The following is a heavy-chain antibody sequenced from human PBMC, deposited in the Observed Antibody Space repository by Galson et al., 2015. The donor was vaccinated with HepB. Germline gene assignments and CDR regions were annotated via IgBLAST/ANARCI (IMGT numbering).Heavy chain of an antibody. Sequence: QSGAAVKRPGESLKISCKASGYKITSYWIGWVRQLPGKGLEWMGFIFPRDLDTTYSPSFQGQVTISLDRSRTTAYLQWTSLKASDSGMYYCARGPTTVTRGYFDLWGRGTLVSVSS. D-gene: IGHD4-17*01. CDR3: ARGPTTVTRGYFDL. V-gene: IGHV5-51*03. CDR1: GYKITSYW. CDR2: IFPRDLDT. J-gene: IGHJ2*01.